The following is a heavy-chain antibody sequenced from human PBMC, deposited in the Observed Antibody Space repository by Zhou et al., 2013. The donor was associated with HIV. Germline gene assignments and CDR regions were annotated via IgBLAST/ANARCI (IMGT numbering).Heavy chain of an antibody. Sequence: QVRLAQSGAQLKKPGSSVKVSCTASGGTFSSFPISWVRQAPGQRLEWMGWINGGNGIKNNSKDFQGRVTITGDTFDSTVYMELDRLTSEDTGVYYCARDIGRGGGSPLDHWGQGTLVTVSS. V-gene: IGHV1-3*01. J-gene: IGHJ4*02. CDR2: INGGNGIK. CDR1: GGTFSSFP. D-gene: IGHD2-15*01. CDR3: ARDIGRGGGSPLDH.